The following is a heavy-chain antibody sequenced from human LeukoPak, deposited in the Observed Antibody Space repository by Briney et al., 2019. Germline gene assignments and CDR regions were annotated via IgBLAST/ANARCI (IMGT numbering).Heavy chain of an antibody. CDR3: ARDPRSVVEYYFDY. CDR1: GFTFSSYG. D-gene: IGHD6-6*01. Sequence: GGSLRLSCAASGFTFSSYGMHWVRQAPGKGLEWVAVIWYDGSNKYYADSVKGRFTISRDNSKNTLYLQMYSLRAEDTAVYYCARDPRSVVEYYFDYWGQGTLVTVSS. CDR2: IWYDGSNK. V-gene: IGHV3-33*01. J-gene: IGHJ4*02.